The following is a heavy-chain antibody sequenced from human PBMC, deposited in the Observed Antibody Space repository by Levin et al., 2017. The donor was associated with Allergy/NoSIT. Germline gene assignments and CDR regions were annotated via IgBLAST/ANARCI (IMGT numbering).Heavy chain of an antibody. CDR1: GFTFSSYA. CDR2: ISGNGGST. Sequence: GESLKISCVASGFTFSSYAMTWVRQAPGKGLEWVSAISGNGGSTYYADSVKGRFTISRDNSKKTLYLQMNSLRAEDTAVYYCAKRDGGYEMLTGTLEYYYRGMDVWGQGTTVTVSS. J-gene: IGHJ6*02. D-gene: IGHD3-9*01. CDR3: AKRDGGYEMLTGTLEYYYRGMDV. V-gene: IGHV3-23*01.